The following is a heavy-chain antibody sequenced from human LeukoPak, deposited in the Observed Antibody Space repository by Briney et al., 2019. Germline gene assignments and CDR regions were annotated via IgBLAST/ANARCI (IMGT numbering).Heavy chain of an antibody. J-gene: IGHJ4*02. CDR2: INHGGST. V-gene: IGHV4-34*01. Sequence: SETLSLTCAVYGGSFSGYYWSWIRQPPGKGLEWIGEINHGGSTNYNPSLKSRVTISVDTSKNQFSLKLSSVTAADTAVYYCARWGGTARNYWGQGTLVTVSS. D-gene: IGHD2-21*02. CDR3: ARWGGTARNY. CDR1: GGSFSGYY.